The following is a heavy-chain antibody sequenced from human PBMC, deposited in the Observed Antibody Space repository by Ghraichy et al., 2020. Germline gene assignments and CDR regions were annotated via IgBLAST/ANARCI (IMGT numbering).Heavy chain of an antibody. CDR2: ISGSGGST. Sequence: GGSLRLSCAASGVTFSSYVMSWVRQAPGKGLEWVSTISGSGGSTFYADSVKGRFTISRDNSKNTLYLQMHSLRAEDTALYYCAKEYSSSSAFDIWGQGTMVTVSS. CDR3: AKEYSSSSAFDI. CDR1: GVTFSSYV. V-gene: IGHV3-23*01. J-gene: IGHJ3*02. D-gene: IGHD6-6*01.